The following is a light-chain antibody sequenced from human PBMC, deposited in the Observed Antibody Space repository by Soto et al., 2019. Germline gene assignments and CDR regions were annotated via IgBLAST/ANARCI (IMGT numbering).Light chain of an antibody. CDR2: DVS. CDR3: SSYTSSSTLV. CDR1: SSDVGSYNY. J-gene: IGLJ1*01. V-gene: IGLV2-14*01. Sequence: QSALTQPASVSGSPGQSITISCTGTSSDVGSYNYVSWYQQHPGKAPKLMIYDVSNRPSGVSDHFSGSKSGNTASLTISGLQAEDDADYYCSSYTSSSTLVFGSGTKLTVL.